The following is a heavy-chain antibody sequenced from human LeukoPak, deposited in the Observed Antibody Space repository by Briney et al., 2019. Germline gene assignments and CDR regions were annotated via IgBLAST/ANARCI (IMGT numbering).Heavy chain of an antibody. J-gene: IGHJ3*02. D-gene: IGHD5-24*01. V-gene: IGHV3-30*02. CDR3: ARPKRDGYNYGDDAFDI. CDR1: GFMFIGYG. Sequence: GGSLRLSCEASGFMFIGYGMHWVRQTPGEGLEWVAFIRYDGRHEYYTDSVKGRFTISRDNAKNSLYLQMNSLRAEDTAVYYCARPKRDGYNYGDDAFDIWGQGTMVTVSS. CDR2: IRYDGRHE.